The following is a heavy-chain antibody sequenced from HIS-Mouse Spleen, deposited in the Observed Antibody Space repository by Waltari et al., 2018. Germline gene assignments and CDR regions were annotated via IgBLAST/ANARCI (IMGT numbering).Heavy chain of an antibody. Sequence: EVQLVQSGAEVKKPGESLKISCTGSVYSFTSYWTGWVRQMPGKGLEWMGVIYPGDADTRYSPSFQGQVTISADKSISTAYLQWSSLKASDTAMYYCARLRYSSSWLEYFQHWGQGTLVTVSS. CDR1: VYSFTSYW. CDR3: ARLRYSSSWLEYFQH. J-gene: IGHJ1*01. D-gene: IGHD6-13*01. CDR2: IYPGDADT. V-gene: IGHV5-51*03.